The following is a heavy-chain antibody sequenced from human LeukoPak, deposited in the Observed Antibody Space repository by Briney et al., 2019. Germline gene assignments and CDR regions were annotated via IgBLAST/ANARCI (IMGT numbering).Heavy chain of an antibody. V-gene: IGHV4-39*01. CDR1: GGSISSSSYY. D-gene: IGHD3-22*01. J-gene: IGHJ4*02. CDR3: ARHRRSRITMIVVGYYFDY. CDR2: IYYSGST. Sequence: KPSETLSLTCTVSGGSISSSSYYWGWIRQPPGKGLEWNGSIYYSGSTYYNPSLKSRVTISVDTSKNQFSLKLSSVTAADTAVYYCARHRRSRITMIVVGYYFDYWGQGTLVTVSS.